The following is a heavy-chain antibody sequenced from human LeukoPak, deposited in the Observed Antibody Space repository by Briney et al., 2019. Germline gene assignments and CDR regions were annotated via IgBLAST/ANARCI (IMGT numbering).Heavy chain of an antibody. Sequence: SSPTLANPTQTLTLTSTFSGFSLNTPGVGVGWVRQPPGRALEWLSPIYWDDDRRYGPSLKSRLTITKDTSKSEVVLTMTNMDPVDTATYYCARRKNNNDSSVFDYWGQGTLVTVSS. V-gene: IGHV2-5*05. J-gene: IGHJ4*02. CDR1: GFSLNTPGVG. CDR2: IYWDDDR. D-gene: IGHD3-22*01. CDR3: ARRKNNNDSSVFDY.